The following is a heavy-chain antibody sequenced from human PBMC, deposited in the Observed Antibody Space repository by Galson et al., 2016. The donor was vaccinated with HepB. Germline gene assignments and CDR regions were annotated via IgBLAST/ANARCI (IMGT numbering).Heavy chain of an antibody. CDR3: SRHWGPYSSGAFEL. J-gene: IGHJ3*01. CDR1: GYSFTTYW. V-gene: IGHV5-51*01. D-gene: IGHD6-25*01. Sequence: QSGAEVKKPGESLKISCKGSGYSFTTYWIGWVRQMPGKGLEWMGIIYPSDSDARYSPSFQGQVTISVDKSISTAYLQWSSLKASDTAMYYCSRHWGPYSSGAFELWGQGTMVTVSS. CDR2: IYPSDSDA.